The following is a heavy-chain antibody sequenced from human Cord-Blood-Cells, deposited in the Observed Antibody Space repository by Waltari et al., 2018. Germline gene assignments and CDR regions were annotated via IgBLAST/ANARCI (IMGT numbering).Heavy chain of an antibody. V-gene: IGHV1-2*02. CDR1: GYTFTGYY. D-gene: IGHD6-6*01. CDR2: INPNSGGT. J-gene: IGHJ3*02. Sequence: QVQLVQSGAEVKKPGASVKVSCKASGYTFTGYYMHWVRQAPGQGLEWMGCINPNSGGTNYAQKFQGRVTMTRDTSISTAYMELSRLRSDVTAVYYCARELYSSSSGAFDIWGQGTMVTVSS. CDR3: ARELYSSSSGAFDI.